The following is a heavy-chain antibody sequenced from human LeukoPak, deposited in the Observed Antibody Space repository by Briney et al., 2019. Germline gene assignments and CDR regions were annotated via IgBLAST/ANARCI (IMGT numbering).Heavy chain of an antibody. D-gene: IGHD6-19*01. J-gene: IGHJ4*02. Sequence: PGRSLRLSCAASGFTFDDYAMHWVRQAPGKGLEWVSGISWNSGSIGYADSVKGRFTISRDNAKNSLYLQMNSLRAEDTALYYCAKDPYQGRRGWYYFDYWGQGTLVTVSS. CDR2: ISWNSGSI. V-gene: IGHV3-9*01. CDR3: AKDPYQGRRGWYYFDY. CDR1: GFTFDDYA.